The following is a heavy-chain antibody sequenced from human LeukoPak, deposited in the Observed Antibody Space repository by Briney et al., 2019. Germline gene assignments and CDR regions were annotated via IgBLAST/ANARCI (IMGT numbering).Heavy chain of an antibody. V-gene: IGHV3-23*01. CDR3: AKDVTLVLSFFDY. D-gene: IGHD3-16*01. J-gene: IGHJ4*02. CDR1: GFTFSSYA. CDR2: ISGSGAST. Sequence: GGSLRLSCAASGFTFSSYAMKWVRQAPGKGLEWVSTISGSGASTYYADSVKGRFTISRDNSKNTLYLQMNSLRAEDTAVYYCAKDVTLVLSFFDYWGQGTLVTVSS.